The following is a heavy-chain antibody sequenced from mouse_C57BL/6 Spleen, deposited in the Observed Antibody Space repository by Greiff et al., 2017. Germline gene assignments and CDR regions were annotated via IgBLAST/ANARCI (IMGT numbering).Heavy chain of an antibody. Sequence: EVKLLESGGDLVKPGGSLKLSCAASGFTFSSYGMSWVRQTPDKRLEWVATISSGGSYTYYPDSVKGRFTISRDNAKNTLYLQMSSLKSEDTAMYYCARQEDGSSYFDYWGQGTTLTVSS. V-gene: IGHV5-6*01. J-gene: IGHJ2*01. CDR1: GFTFSSYG. CDR2: ISSGGSYT. CDR3: ARQEDGSSYFDY. D-gene: IGHD1-1*01.